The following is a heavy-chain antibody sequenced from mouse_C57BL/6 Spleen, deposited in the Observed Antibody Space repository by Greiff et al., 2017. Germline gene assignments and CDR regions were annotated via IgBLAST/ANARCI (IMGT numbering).Heavy chain of an antibody. Sequence: EVKVEESGGGLVKPGGSLKLSCAASGFTFSSYAMSWVRQTPEKRLEWVATISDGGSYTYYPDNVKGRFTISRDNAKNNLYLQMSHLKSEDTAMYYCAREGPYYYYAMDYWGQGTSVTVSS. CDR3: AREGPYYYYAMDY. V-gene: IGHV5-4*01. CDR2: ISDGGSYT. CDR1: GFTFSSYA. D-gene: IGHD2-10*01. J-gene: IGHJ4*01.